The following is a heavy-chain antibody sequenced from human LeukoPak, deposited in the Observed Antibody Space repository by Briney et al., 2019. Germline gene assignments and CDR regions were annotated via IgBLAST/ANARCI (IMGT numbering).Heavy chain of an antibody. J-gene: IGHJ4*02. D-gene: IGHD6-6*01. Sequence: KSSETLSLTCTVSGGSINNYYWIWIRQPPGKGLEWIGYIHYSGSTNYNPSLKSRVTISVDTSKNQFSLKLSSVTAADTAVYYCAISSHPARYYFDYWGQGTLVTVSS. CDR2: IHYSGST. CDR3: AISSHPARYYFDY. CDR1: GGSINNYY. V-gene: IGHV4-59*01.